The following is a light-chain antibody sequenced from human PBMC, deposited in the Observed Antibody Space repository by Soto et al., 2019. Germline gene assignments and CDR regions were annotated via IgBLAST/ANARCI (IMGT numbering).Light chain of an antibody. Sequence: IVLSMTPGTVCLSAGESTTLSCRASQSVSSNYLAWYQHKPGQAPRLLIYGASNKATGIPDRFSGSGSGTDFTLTISRLEPEDFAVYYCQQYGRSSLTFGGGTKVDI. CDR3: QQYGRSSLT. CDR2: GAS. J-gene: IGKJ4*01. V-gene: IGKV3-20*01. CDR1: QSVSSNY.